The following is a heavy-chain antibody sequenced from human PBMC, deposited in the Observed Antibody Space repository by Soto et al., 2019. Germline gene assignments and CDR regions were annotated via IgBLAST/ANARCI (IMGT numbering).Heavy chain of an antibody. CDR3: ATRVADSSGYYGY. D-gene: IGHD3-22*01. V-gene: IGHV3-53*04. J-gene: IGHJ4*02. Sequence: EVHLVEAGGGLVQPGGSLRLSCAASGLTASRNYMKWVRQAPGKGLEWVSVIYTGGNTYYADSVKGRFTISRQTSNNALYRQRSSVRTEDAALYDGATRVADSSGYYGYWCQGTLVIVSS. CDR1: GLTASRNY. CDR2: IYTGGNT.